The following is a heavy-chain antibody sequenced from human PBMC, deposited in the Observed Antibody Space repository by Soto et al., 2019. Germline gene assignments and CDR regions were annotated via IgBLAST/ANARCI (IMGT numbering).Heavy chain of an antibody. D-gene: IGHD5-12*01. CDR1: GYTFTSYY. J-gene: IGHJ3*02. CDR2: INPSGGST. CDR3: ARAFGNDLVATILPMAFDI. V-gene: IGHV1-46*03. Sequence: GASVKVSCKASGYTFTSYYMHWVRQAPGQGLEWMGIINPSGGSTSYAQKFQGRVTMTRDTSTSTVYMELSSLRSEDTAVYYCARAFGNDLVATILPMAFDIWGQGTMVTV.